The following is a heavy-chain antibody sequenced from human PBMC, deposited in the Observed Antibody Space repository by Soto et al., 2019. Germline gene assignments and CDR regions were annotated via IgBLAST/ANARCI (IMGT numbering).Heavy chain of an antibody. D-gene: IGHD3-9*01. CDR3: ARVFYDILTGFSLDSGMDV. J-gene: IGHJ6*02. CDR1: VFTFSSYA. V-gene: IGHV3-30-3*01. Sequence: GWSLRLSCASSVFTFSSYAMHWVRQAPGKGLEWVAVISYDGSNKYYADSVKGRFTISRDNSKNTLYLQMNSLRAEDTAVYYCARVFYDILTGFSLDSGMDVWGQGTTVTV. CDR2: ISYDGSNK.